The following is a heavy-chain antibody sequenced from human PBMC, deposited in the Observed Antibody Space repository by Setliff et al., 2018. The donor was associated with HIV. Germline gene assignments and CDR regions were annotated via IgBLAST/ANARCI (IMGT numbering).Heavy chain of an antibody. J-gene: IGHJ6*03. CDR2: IYHSGGT. CDR3: AREIQFSATTYYYYYMDD. CDR1: GGSISSSNW. Sequence: PSETLSLTCAVSGGSISSSNWWSWVRQPPGKGLEWIGEIYHSGGTNYNPSLKSRVTISLDKSRNHFSLELRSVTAADTAVYYCAREIQFSATTYYYYYMDDWGRGTTGIVSS. D-gene: IGHD5-18*01. V-gene: IGHV4-4*02.